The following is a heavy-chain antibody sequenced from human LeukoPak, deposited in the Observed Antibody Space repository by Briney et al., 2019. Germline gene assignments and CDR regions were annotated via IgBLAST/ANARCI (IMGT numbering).Heavy chain of an antibody. CDR3: AKSDLRGYSYGRFDY. D-gene: IGHD5-18*01. J-gene: IGHJ4*02. CDR2: ISWNSGSI. V-gene: IGHV3-9*03. Sequence: GRSLRLSCAASGFTFDDYAMHWVRQAPGKGLEWVSGISWNSGSIGYADSVKGRFTISGDNAKNSLYLQMNSLRAEDMALYYCAKSDLRGYSYGRFDYWGQGTLVTVSS. CDR1: GFTFDDYA.